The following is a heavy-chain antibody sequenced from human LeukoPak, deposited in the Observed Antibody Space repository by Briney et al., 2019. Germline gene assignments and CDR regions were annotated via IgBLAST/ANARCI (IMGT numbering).Heavy chain of an antibody. CDR1: GGSISSGGYY. V-gene: IGHV4-30-2*01. CDR2: IYHSGST. J-gene: IGHJ4*02. CDR3: ARGLGSLTNFDY. Sequence: SQTLSLTCTVSGGSISSGGYYWSWIRQPPGKGLEWIGYIYHSGSTYYNPSLKSRVTISVDRSKNQFPLKLSSVTAADTAVYYCARGLGSLTNFDYWGQGTLVTVSS. D-gene: IGHD5/OR15-5a*01.